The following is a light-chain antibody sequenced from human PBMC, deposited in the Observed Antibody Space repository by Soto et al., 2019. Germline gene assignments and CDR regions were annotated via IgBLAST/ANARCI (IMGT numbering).Light chain of an antibody. Sequence: EIMMMQSPATLSVSLGERATLSCRASQSVSSNLAWYQLKPGQAPRLLIYGASTRATGIPARFSGSGSGTEFTLTISSLQSEDFAVYYCQQYNNWPPITFGQGTRLEIK. V-gene: IGKV3-15*01. CDR2: GAS. CDR3: QQYNNWPPIT. CDR1: QSVSSN. J-gene: IGKJ5*01.